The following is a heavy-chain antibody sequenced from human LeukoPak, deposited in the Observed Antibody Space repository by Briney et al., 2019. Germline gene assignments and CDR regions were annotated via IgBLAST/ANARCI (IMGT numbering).Heavy chain of an antibody. D-gene: IGHD3-10*01. CDR3: AKDRDYYGSGSYSYHFDY. V-gene: IGHV3-23*01. CDR2: ISASGGNT. Sequence: PGGSLRLSCAASGFTFSGYVMTWVRQAPGKGLEWVSAISASGGNTYYADSVKGRFTISRDNSKNTLSLQMNSLRAEDTAVYYCAKDRDYYGSGSYSYHFDYWGQGTLVTVSS. CDR1: GFTFSGYV. J-gene: IGHJ4*02.